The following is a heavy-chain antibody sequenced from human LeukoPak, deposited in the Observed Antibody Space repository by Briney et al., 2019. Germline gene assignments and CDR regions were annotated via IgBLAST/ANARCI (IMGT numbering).Heavy chain of an antibody. D-gene: IGHD2-2*02. CDR2: IIPIFGTA. V-gene: IGHV1-69*13. CDR3: ARDPPRYCSSTSCYSWFDP. CDR1: GGTFSSYA. Sequence: SVTVSCTASGGTFSSYAISWVRQAPGQGLEWMGGIIPIFGTANYAQKFQGRVTITADESTSTAYVELSSLRSEDTAVYYCARDPPRYCSSTSCYSWFDPWGQGTLVTVSS. J-gene: IGHJ5*02.